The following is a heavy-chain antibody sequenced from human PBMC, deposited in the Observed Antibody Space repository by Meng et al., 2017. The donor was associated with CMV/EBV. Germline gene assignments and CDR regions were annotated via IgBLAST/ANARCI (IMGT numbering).Heavy chain of an antibody. J-gene: IGHJ6*02. D-gene: IGHD5-18*01. CDR1: GDSVSSTSAA. V-gene: IGHV6-1*01. Sequence: QTRSLTGAISGDSVSSTSAAWNWIRQSPSRGLEWLGRTYYRSKWYNDYAVSVKSRITINPDTSKNQFSLQLNSVTPEDTAVYYCARDRPAMVYYYYGMDVWGQGTTVTVSS. CDR3: ARDRPAMVYYYYGMDV. CDR2: TYYRSKWYN.